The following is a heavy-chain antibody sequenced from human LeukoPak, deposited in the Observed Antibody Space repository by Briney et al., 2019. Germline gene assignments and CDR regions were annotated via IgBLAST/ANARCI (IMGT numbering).Heavy chain of an antibody. CDR2: IYYSGST. CDR1: GGSISSYY. J-gene: IGHJ3*02. CDR3: ARGPAHYYDSSGHLNDAFDI. D-gene: IGHD3-22*01. V-gene: IGHV4-59*01. Sequence: SETLSLTCTVSGGSISSYYWSWIRQPPGKGLEWIGYIYYSGSTNYNPSLKSRVTISVDTSKNQFSLKLSSVTAADTAVYYCARGPAHYYDSSGHLNDAFDIWGQGTMVTVSS.